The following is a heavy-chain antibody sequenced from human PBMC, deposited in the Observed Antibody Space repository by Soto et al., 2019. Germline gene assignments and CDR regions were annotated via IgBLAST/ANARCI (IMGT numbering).Heavy chain of an antibody. CDR2: IWYDGSNK. V-gene: IGHV3-33*01. CDR1: GFTFSSNG. J-gene: IGHJ4*02. D-gene: IGHD4-17*01. Sequence: QVQLVESGGGVVQPGRSLRLSCAASGFTFSSNGMHWVRQAPGTGLEWVAVIWYDGSNKYYADSVKGRFTISRDNSKNTLYRQMNSLSAEDTAVYYCAREQEPTVTTPGHWGQGTLVTVSS. CDR3: AREQEPTVTTPGH.